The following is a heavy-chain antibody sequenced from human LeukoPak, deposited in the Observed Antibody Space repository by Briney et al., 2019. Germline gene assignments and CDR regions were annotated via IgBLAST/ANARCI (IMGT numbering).Heavy chain of an antibody. V-gene: IGHV4-31*03. CDR3: ARKEYFDS. CDR2: ISSSAKT. J-gene: IGHJ4*02. Sequence: SETLSLTCTVSGGSISSGGYYWSWIRQHPGKGLEWIGHISSSAKTNYNPSLKSRVTISLDTSKNQFSLKLRSVTAADTAVYYCARKEYFDSWGQGALVTVSS. CDR1: GGSISSGGYY.